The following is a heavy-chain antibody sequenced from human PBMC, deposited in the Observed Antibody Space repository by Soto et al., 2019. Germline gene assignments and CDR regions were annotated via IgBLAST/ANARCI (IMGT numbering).Heavy chain of an antibody. D-gene: IGHD4-17*01. CDR2: IYWDDDK. CDR1: GFSLTTTHMG. Sequence: QITLKESGPPLVIHAQTLTLTCAFYGFSLTTTHMGVAWIRQPPGKALEWLALIYWDDDKRYNPSLKNRLAISKDTSRNRVVLTITNMNPEDTGTYFCAHAGDYDLLSFDHWGPGTLVTVSS. J-gene: IGHJ4*02. CDR3: AHAGDYDLLSFDH. V-gene: IGHV2-5*02.